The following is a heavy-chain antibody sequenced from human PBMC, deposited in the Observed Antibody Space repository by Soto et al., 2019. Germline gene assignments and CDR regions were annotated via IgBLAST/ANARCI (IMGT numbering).Heavy chain of an antibody. CDR2: IYYSGST. V-gene: IGHV4-39*01. CDR3: ASQPGIAAADDY. J-gene: IGHJ4*02. CDR1: GGSISSSSYY. Sequence: PSETLSLTCTVSGGSISSSSYYWGWIRQPPGKGLEWIGSIYYSGSTYYNPSLKSRVTISVDTSKNQFSLKLSSVTAADTAVYYRASQPGIAAADDYWGQGTLVTVSS. D-gene: IGHD6-13*01.